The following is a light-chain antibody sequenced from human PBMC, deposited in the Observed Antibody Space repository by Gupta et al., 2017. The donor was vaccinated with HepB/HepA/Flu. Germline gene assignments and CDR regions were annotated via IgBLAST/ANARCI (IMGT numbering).Light chain of an antibody. CDR2: VHN. Sequence: QSVLTQPPSVSGAPGQRVTISCTGSSSNIGAGYDVHWYQHLPGTVPNLLIYVHNYRPSGVPDRFSGSRSGTSASLAIAGLQAEDEADYFCQSYDSGLSGYVFGSGTKVTVL. V-gene: IGLV1-40*01. CDR3: QSYDSGLSGYV. CDR1: SSNIGAGYD. J-gene: IGLJ1*01.